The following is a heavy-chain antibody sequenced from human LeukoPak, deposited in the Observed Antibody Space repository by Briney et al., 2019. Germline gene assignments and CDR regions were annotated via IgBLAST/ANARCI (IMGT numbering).Heavy chain of an antibody. CDR1: GYTFTSYY. CDR3: ARAGTTVVSTAYY. CDR2: INPSGGST. V-gene: IGHV1-46*01. Sequence: ASVKVSCKASGYTFTSYYIHWVRQAPGQGLEWMGIINPSGGSTSYAQKFQGRLTMTRDTSTRTVYMELSSLRSEDTAVYYCARAGTTVVSTAYYWGQGALVTVPA. J-gene: IGHJ4*02. D-gene: IGHD4-23*01.